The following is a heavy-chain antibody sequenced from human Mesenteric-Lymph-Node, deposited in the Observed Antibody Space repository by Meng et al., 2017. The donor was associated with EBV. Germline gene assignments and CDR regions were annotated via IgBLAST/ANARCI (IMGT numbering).Heavy chain of an antibody. D-gene: IGHD5-24*01. CDR2: IIPLFGPP. CDR3: ARDRDAYNYYFDY. CDR1: ADTFSTYS. Sequence: HAVQLVGAGKTPGSSSKDSCKTSADTFSTYSTTWVRQAPGQGPEWMGGIIPLFGPPNYAQKFQGRVTIIADESTNTAYMELSSLRSEDTAVYYCARDRDAYNYYFDYWGQGTLVTVSS. J-gene: IGHJ4*02. V-gene: IGHV1-69*01.